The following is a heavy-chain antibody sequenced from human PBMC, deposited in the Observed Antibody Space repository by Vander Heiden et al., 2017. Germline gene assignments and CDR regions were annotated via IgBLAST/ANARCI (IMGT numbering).Heavy chain of an antibody. CDR1: GYTFTSYG. Sequence: QVQLVQSGAEVKKPGASVKVSCKASGYTFTSYGIRWVRQAPGQGLEWMGWISAYNGNTNYAQKLQGRVTMTTDTSTSTAYMELRSLRSDDTAVYYCARERVPAAIHGPPYYYGMDVWGQGTTVTVSS. J-gene: IGHJ6*02. CDR2: ISAYNGNT. CDR3: ARERVPAAIHGPPYYYGMDV. V-gene: IGHV1-18*01. D-gene: IGHD2-2*01.